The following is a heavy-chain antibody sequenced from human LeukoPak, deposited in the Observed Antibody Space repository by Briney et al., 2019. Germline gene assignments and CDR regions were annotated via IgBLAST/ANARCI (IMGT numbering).Heavy chain of an antibody. Sequence: SETLSLTCTVSGASVSSDSYSWSWIRQPPGKGLEWIGYIYHSGSTNYNPSLKSRVTISLDTSKNQFSLKLTSVTAADTAVYYCTRDKPPMGTFDIWGQGTMVTVSS. CDR3: TRDKPPMGTFDI. CDR2: IYHSGST. CDR1: GASVSSDSYS. J-gene: IGHJ3*02. D-gene: IGHD3-10*01. V-gene: IGHV4-61*01.